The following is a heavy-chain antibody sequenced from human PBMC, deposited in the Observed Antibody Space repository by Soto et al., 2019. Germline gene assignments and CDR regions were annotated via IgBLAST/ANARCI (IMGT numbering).Heavy chain of an antibody. V-gene: IGHV3-49*04. CDR3: TRGYAFSVAPAY. Sequence: GGSLRLSXTASGFTFGDYAMSWVRQAPGKGLEWVGFIRSKAYGGTTEYAASVKGRFTISRDDSKSIAYLQMNSLKTEDTAVYYCTRGYAFSVAPAYWGQGTLVTVSS. CDR1: GFTFGDYA. CDR2: IRSKAYGGTT. J-gene: IGHJ4*02. D-gene: IGHD3-16*01.